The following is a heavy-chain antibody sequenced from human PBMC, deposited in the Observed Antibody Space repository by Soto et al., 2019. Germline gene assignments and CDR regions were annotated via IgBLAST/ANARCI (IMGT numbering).Heavy chain of an antibody. Sequence: PSETLSLTCTVSGGSISSSSYYWSWIRQHPGKGLEWIGYIYYSGSTYYNPSLKSRVTISVDTSKNQFSLKLSSVTAADTAVYYCARYYSSSWYRYYYYGMDVWGQGTTVTVSS. CDR1: GGSISSSSYY. D-gene: IGHD6-13*01. V-gene: IGHV4-31*03. CDR2: IYYSGST. J-gene: IGHJ6*02. CDR3: ARYYSSSWYRYYYYGMDV.